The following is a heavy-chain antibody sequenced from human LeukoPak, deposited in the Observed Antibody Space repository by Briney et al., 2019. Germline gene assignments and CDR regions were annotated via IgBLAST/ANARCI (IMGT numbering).Heavy chain of an antibody. CDR3: ARRVADRFDY. CDR2: MNPNSGNP. CDR1: GYTFTNYN. D-gene: IGHD6-19*01. J-gene: IGHJ4*02. Sequence: ASVKVSCKASGYTFTNYNIHWVRQASEHGLEWMGGMNPNSGNPDSTQKFQGKVTMTADTSINTAFMELSSLTSEDTAIYYCARRVADRFDYWGQGTLVTVS. V-gene: IGHV1-8*01.